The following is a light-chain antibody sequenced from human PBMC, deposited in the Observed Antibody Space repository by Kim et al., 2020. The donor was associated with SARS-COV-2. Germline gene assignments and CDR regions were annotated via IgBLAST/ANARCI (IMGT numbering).Light chain of an antibody. J-gene: IGKJ4*01. CDR3: QHRSNWPTT. Sequence: EIVLTQSPATLSLSPGERATLSCRASQSVGSYLAWYQQKPGQAPRLLIYDTSSRATGIPARFSGSGSGTDFTLTISSLAPEDFAVYYCQHRSNWPTTFGGETKLEI. V-gene: IGKV3-11*01. CDR2: DTS. CDR1: QSVGSY.